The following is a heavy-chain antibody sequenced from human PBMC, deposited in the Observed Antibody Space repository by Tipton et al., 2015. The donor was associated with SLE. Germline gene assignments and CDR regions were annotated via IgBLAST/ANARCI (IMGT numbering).Heavy chain of an antibody. Sequence: TLSLTCTVYGGSLSGYFWTWIRQPPGKGLEWIGEINHSGTTNYNPSLKSRVTISVDTSRNHFSLNLNSVTAADTAVYYCARDRDYYDSSGYSYYLDYWGQGTLVTVSS. CDR1: GGSLSGYF. D-gene: IGHD3-22*01. J-gene: IGHJ4*02. V-gene: IGHV4-34*01. CDR2: INHSGTT. CDR3: ARDRDYYDSSGYSYYLDY.